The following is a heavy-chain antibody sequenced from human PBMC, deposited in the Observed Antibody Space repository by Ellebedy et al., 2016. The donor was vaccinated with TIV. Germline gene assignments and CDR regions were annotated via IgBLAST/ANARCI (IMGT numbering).Heavy chain of an antibody. Sequence: ASVKVSCKASGYTFTSYGISWVRQAPGQGLEWMGWISAYKGNTNYAQKFQGRVTITADESTRTAYMELSSLRSEDTAVYYCAGPYSSGWYGAGGFDYWGQGTLVTVSS. CDR3: AGPYSSGWYGAGGFDY. CDR1: GYTFTSYG. D-gene: IGHD6-19*01. CDR2: ISAYKGNT. J-gene: IGHJ4*02. V-gene: IGHV1-18*01.